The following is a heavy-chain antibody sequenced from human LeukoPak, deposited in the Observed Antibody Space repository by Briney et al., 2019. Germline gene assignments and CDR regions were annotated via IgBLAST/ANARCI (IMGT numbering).Heavy chain of an antibody. Sequence: GGSLRLSCAASGFTFSSYWMSWVRQAPGKGLEWVSVIYSGGSTYYADSVKGRFTISRDNSKNTLYLQMNSLRAEDTAVYYCAKALARSRFDPWGQGTLVTVSS. CDR1: GFTFSSYW. CDR3: AKALARSRFDP. CDR2: IYSGGST. V-gene: IGHV3-66*01. D-gene: IGHD1-1*01. J-gene: IGHJ5*02.